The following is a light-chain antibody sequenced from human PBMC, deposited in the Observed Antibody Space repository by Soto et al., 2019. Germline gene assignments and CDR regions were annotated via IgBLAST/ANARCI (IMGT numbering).Light chain of an antibody. V-gene: IGLV1-40*02. Sequence: QSVVTQPPSVSGAPGQRVTISCTGSSSNIGTGYDVHWYQQFPGTAPKLLIYGNNNRPSGVPDRFSGSKSGTSASLAITGLQAEDEADYYCQSYDSSLSGGVFGGGTQLTVL. J-gene: IGLJ7*01. CDR1: SSNIGTGYD. CDR2: GNN. CDR3: QSYDSSLSGGV.